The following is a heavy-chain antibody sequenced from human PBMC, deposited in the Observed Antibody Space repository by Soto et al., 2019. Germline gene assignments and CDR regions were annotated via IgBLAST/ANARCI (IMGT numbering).Heavy chain of an antibody. CDR3: ARRPITSYYYHGMDV. J-gene: IGHJ6*02. Sequence: GESLKISCKCSGYSFTSYWISWVRQMPGKGLEWMGRIDPSDSYTNYSPSFQGHVTISADKSISTAYLQWSSLKASDTAMYSCARRPITSYYYHGMDVWGQGTTVTVSS. V-gene: IGHV5-10-1*01. CDR1: GYSFTSYW. CDR2: IDPSDSYT. D-gene: IGHD5-12*01.